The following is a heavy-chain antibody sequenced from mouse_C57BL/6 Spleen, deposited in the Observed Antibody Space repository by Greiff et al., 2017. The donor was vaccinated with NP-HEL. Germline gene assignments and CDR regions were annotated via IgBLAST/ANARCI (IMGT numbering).Heavy chain of an antibody. V-gene: IGHV1-64*01. CDR1: GYTFTSYW. J-gene: IGHJ2*01. Sequence: QVHVKQPGAELVKPGASVKLSCKASGYTFTSYWMHWVKQRPGQGLEWIGMIHPNSGSTNYNEKFKSKATLTVDKSSSTAYMQLSSLTSEDSAVYYCARERGSYYYGSSPFDYWGQGTTLTVSS. D-gene: IGHD1-1*01. CDR3: ARERGSYYYGSSPFDY. CDR2: IHPNSGST.